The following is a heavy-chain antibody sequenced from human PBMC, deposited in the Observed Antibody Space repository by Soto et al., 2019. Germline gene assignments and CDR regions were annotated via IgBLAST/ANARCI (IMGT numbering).Heavy chain of an antibody. D-gene: IGHD3-16*02. CDR3: ASESVSGTYRFDS. Sequence: QVQLQESGPGLVRPSETRSLTCTVSGDSLSTYYWSWIRQPAGERLEWIGRIHDTGRTNYNPSLKSRVTMSVDTSKNQFSLRVNSVTAADTAVYYCASESVSGTYRFDSWGQGTLVTVSS. CDR2: IHDTGRT. CDR1: GDSLSTYY. V-gene: IGHV4-4*07. J-gene: IGHJ4*02.